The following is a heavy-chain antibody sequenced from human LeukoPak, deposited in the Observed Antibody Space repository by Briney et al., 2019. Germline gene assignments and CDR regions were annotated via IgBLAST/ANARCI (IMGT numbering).Heavy chain of an antibody. CDR1: GFTFSSYW. CDR3: AKNPDIVATYNYFDY. Sequence: GGSLRLSCAASGFTFSSYWMSWVRQAPGRGLEWISIISGSGDSIYYANSVKGRFTISRDNSKNTVYLQMNSLRAEDTAVYYCAKNPDIVATYNYFDYWGQGSLVTVSS. J-gene: IGHJ4*02. V-gene: IGHV3-23*01. CDR2: ISGSGDSI. D-gene: IGHD5-12*01.